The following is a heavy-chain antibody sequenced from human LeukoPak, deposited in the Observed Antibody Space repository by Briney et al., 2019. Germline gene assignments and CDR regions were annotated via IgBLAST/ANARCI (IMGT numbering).Heavy chain of an antibody. D-gene: IGHD2-15*01. CDR2: ISAYNGNT. V-gene: IGHV1-18*04. CDR3: ARLGYCSGGSCYQYFDY. J-gene: IGHJ4*02. CDR1: GYTFTSYG. Sequence: ASVKVSCKASGYTFTSYGISWVRQAPGQGLEWMGWISAYNGNTNYAQKLQGRVTMTTDTSTSTAYMELRSLRSDDTAVYYSARLGYCSGGSCYQYFDYWGQGTLVTVS.